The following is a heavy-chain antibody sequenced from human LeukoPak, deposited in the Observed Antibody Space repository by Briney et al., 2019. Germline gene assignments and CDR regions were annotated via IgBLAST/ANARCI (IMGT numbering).Heavy chain of an antibody. D-gene: IGHD6-13*01. Sequence: GGSLRLSCAASGFTFSTYSMNWVRQAPGKGLEWVSSISSSSSYIYYADSVKGRFTISRDNAKNSLYLQMNSLRAEDTAVYYCASSIAAAIDYWGQGTLVTVSS. J-gene: IGHJ4*02. V-gene: IGHV3-21*04. CDR2: ISSSSSYI. CDR3: ASSIAAAIDY. CDR1: GFTFSTYS.